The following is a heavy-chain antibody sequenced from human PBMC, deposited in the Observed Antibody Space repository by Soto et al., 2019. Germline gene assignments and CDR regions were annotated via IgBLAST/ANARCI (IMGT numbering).Heavy chain of an antibody. Sequence: GGSLRLSCAASGFTFSSYWMSWVRQAPGKGLEWVANIKQDGSEKYYVDSVKGRFTISRDNAKNSLYLQMNSLRAEDTAVYYCARDAENYYYYGMDVWGQGTTVTVSS. CDR3: ARDAENYYYYGMDV. V-gene: IGHV3-7*03. CDR1: GFTFSSYW. J-gene: IGHJ6*02. CDR2: IKQDGSEK.